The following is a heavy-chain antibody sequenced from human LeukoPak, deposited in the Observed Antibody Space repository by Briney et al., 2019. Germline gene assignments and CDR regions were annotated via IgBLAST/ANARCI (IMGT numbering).Heavy chain of an antibody. D-gene: IGHD4-17*01. J-gene: IGHJ2*01. CDR2: IKEDGSEK. CDR3: ARDLRAGGTWSYGVYFDL. V-gene: IGHV3-7*01. Sequence: GGSLRLSCAASRFTFSDYYMTWVRQAPGRGLEWVANIKEDGSEKNYVDSVKGRFTISRDNAKNSVYLLLSSLTPEDTAVYYCARDLRAGGTWSYGVYFDLWGRGTLVTVSS. CDR1: RFTFSDYY.